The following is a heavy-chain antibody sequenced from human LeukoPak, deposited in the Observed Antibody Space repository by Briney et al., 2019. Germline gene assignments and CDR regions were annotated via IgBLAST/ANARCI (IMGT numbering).Heavy chain of an antibody. CDR3: ARSAGYSSGWMNY. J-gene: IGHJ4*02. CDR2: IYHGGST. D-gene: IGHD6-19*01. CDR1: GGSFSGYY. Sequence: SETLSLTCAVYGGSFSGYYWSWIRQPPGKGLEWIGEIYHGGSTNYNPSLKSRVTISVDKSKNQFSLRLSSVTAADTAVYYCARSAGYSSGWMNYWGQGTLVTVSS. V-gene: IGHV4-34*01.